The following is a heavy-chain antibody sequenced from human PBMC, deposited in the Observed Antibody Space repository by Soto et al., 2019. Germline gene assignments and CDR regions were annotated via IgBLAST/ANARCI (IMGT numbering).Heavy chain of an antibody. J-gene: IGHJ4*02. V-gene: IGHV1-18*01. D-gene: IGHD3-10*01. CDR1: GYTFTSYG. Sequence: QVHLVQSGAEVKKPGASVKVSCKASGYTFTSYGITWVRQAPGQGLEWMGWISAHNGNTDYAQKLQGRVIVTRDTSPSTAYIEPRSLRSYDTAVYYCARGSYGDYCGQGALVTVSS. CDR3: ARGSYGDY. CDR2: ISAHNGNT.